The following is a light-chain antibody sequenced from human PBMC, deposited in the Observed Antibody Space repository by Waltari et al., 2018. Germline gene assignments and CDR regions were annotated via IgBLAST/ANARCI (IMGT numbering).Light chain of an antibody. J-gene: IGKJ4*01. CDR3: QQLLSYPRT. CDR2: AAS. Sequence: IQLTQPPSFLSTSVGDRVTITCRANQDISSYLAWYQQNPGKAPTLLISAASTLQSAVPSMFSGSGSGTEVTLSISSLQSEDIATYYCQQLLSYPRTFGGGTKVEIK. V-gene: IGKV1-9*01. CDR1: QDISSY.